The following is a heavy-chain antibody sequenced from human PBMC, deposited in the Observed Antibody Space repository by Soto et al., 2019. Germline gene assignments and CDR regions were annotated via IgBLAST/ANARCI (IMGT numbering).Heavy chain of an antibody. D-gene: IGHD6-13*01. J-gene: IGHJ3*02. V-gene: IGHV1-18*01. CDR3: ARDMLYSSRSTVRFDI. CDR2: INTYNVHT. Sequence: QVQLVQSGTEVKKPGASVKVSCKASGYTFTNYGISWVRQAPGQGLEWLAWINTYNVHTNYAQKLQGRVTLTTDTSTSTAYMELRSLRSDDTAVYYCARDMLYSSRSTVRFDIWGQGTMVTVSS. CDR1: GYTFTNYG.